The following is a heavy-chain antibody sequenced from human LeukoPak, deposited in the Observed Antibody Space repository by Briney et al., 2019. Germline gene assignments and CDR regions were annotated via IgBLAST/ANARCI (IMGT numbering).Heavy chain of an antibody. V-gene: IGHV4-39*07. D-gene: IGHD6-19*01. J-gene: IGHJ1*01. CDR2: IYYSGST. CDR3: TTNGWYCLDH. CDR1: GGSISSSSYY. Sequence: SETLSLTCTVSGGSISSSSYYWGWIRQPPGKGLEWIGSIYYSGSTYYNPSLKSRVTISVDTSKNQFSLKLSSVTAADTAVYYCTTNGWYCLDHWGQGALVTVSS.